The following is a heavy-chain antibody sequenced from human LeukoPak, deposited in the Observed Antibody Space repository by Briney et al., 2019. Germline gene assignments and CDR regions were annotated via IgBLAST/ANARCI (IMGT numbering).Heavy chain of an antibody. Sequence: GRSLRLSCAASGFTFDDYAMHWVRQAPGKGLEWVSSISWNSGSIGYADSVKGRFTISRDNAKNSLYLQMNSLRAEDTALYYCAKDSRYSSGWYDSWGQGTLVTVSS. CDR3: AKDSRYSSGWYDS. D-gene: IGHD6-19*01. V-gene: IGHV3-9*01. J-gene: IGHJ5*01. CDR2: ISWNSGSI. CDR1: GFTFDDYA.